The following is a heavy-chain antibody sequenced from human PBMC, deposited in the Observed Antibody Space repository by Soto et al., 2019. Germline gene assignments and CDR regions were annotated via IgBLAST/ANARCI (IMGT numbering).Heavy chain of an antibody. D-gene: IGHD3-3*01. Sequence: QVQLQESGPGLVKPSGTLSLTCAVSSGSISSSNWWSWVRQPPGRGLEWIGEIHQSGSPNYNPSLNSRVTISVDKSKNQFSLKLSSVTAADTAVYYCARVGSLRFLEFTGGQGTLVTVSS. CDR3: ARVGSLRFLEFT. V-gene: IGHV4-4*02. CDR1: SGSISSSNW. J-gene: IGHJ4*02. CDR2: IHQSGSP.